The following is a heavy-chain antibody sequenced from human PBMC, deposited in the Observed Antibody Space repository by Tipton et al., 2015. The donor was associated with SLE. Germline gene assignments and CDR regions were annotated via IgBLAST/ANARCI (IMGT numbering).Heavy chain of an antibody. CDR3: AQAHLWGSYRYASDI. D-gene: IGHD3-16*02. J-gene: IGHJ3*02. V-gene: IGHV4-59*12. CDR2: IYHSGNT. Sequence: TLSLTCTVSGGSISNYSWSWIRQPPGKGLEWIGSIYHSGNTYSNPSLKSRVTISVDTSKNQFSLKLGSVTAADTAVYYCAQAHLWGSYRYASDIWGQGTMVTVSS. CDR1: GGSISNYS.